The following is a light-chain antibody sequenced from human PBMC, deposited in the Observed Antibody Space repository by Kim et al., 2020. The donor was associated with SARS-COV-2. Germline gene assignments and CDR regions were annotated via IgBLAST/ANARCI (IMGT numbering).Light chain of an antibody. CDR3: QHRSNRPLT. CDR1: QSVSSY. V-gene: IGKV3-11*01. Sequence: EIVLTQSPATLSLSPGERATLSCRASQSVSSYLAWYQQKPGQAPRLLIYDAYNRATGIPARFSGSGSGTDFTLTISSLEPEDFAVYYCQHRSNRPLTFGGGTKVDIK. J-gene: IGKJ4*01. CDR2: DAY.